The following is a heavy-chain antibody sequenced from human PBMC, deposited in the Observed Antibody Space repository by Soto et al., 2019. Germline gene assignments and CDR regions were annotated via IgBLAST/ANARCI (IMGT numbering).Heavy chain of an antibody. CDR2: IYYSGST. CDR3: ARDGWELLSAFDI. Sequence: QVQLQESGPGLVKPSQTLSLTCTVSGGSISSGGYYWSWICQHPGKGLEWIGYIYYSGSTYYNPSLKSRVTISVDTSKNQFSLKLSSVTAADTAVYYCARDGWELLSAFDIWGQGTMVTVSS. V-gene: IGHV4-31*03. D-gene: IGHD1-26*01. CDR1: GGSISSGGYY. J-gene: IGHJ3*02.